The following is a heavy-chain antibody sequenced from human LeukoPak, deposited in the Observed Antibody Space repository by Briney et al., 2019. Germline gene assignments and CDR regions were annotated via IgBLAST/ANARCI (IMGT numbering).Heavy chain of an antibody. CDR2: IYYSGST. V-gene: IGHV4-59*01. CDR3: AQTVNYYYYYMDV. D-gene: IGHD4-17*01. Sequence: SETLSLTCTVSGGSISSYYWNWIRQPPGKGLEWIGYIYYSGSTNYNPSLKSRVTISVDTSKNQFSLKLSSVTAADTAVYYCAQTVNYYYYYMDVWGKGTTVTVSS. CDR1: GGSISSYY. J-gene: IGHJ6*03.